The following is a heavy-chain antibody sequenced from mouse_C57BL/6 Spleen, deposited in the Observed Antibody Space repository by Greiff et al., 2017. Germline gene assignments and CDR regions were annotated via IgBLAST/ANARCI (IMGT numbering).Heavy chain of an antibody. V-gene: IGHV5-4*01. D-gene: IGHD1-1*01. CDR3: ARDRDTTVVGDFDY. J-gene: IGHJ2*01. Sequence: EVQVVASGGGLVKPGGSLKLSCAASGFTFSSYAMSWVRQTPEKRLEWVATISDGGSYTYYPDNVKGRFTISRDNAKNNLYLQMSHLKSEDTAMYYCARDRDTTVVGDFDYWGQGTTLTVSS. CDR1: GFTFSSYA. CDR2: ISDGGSYT.